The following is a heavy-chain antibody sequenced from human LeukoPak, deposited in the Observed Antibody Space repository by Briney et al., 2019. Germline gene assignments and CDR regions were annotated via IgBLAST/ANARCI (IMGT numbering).Heavy chain of an antibody. J-gene: IGHJ6*03. D-gene: IGHD6-13*01. CDR2: INHSGST. Sequence: PSETLSLTCAVYGGSFSGYYWSWIRQPPGKGLEWIGEINHSGSTNYNPSLKSRVTISVDTSKNQFSLKLSSVTAADTALYYCAKAHGSSWYFDYYYMDVWGKGTTVTISS. V-gene: IGHV4-34*01. CDR1: GGSFSGYY. CDR3: AKAHGSSWYFDYYYMDV.